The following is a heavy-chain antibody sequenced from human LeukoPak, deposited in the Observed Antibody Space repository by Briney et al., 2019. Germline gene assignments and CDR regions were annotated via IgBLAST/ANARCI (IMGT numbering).Heavy chain of an antibody. V-gene: IGHV5-51*01. CDR3: ARLQPPTVTTYIQAYGMDV. D-gene: IGHD4-17*01. CDR2: IYPGDSDT. Sequence: GESLQISCKGSGYSFTSYWIGWVRQMPGKGLEWMGIIYPGDSDTRYSPSFQGQVTISADKSISTAYLQWSSLKASDTAMYYCARLQPPTVTTYIQAYGMDVWGQGATVTVSS. J-gene: IGHJ6*02. CDR1: GYSFTSYW.